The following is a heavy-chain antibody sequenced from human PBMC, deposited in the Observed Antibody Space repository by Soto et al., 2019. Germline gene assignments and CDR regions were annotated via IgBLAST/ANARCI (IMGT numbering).Heavy chain of an antibody. CDR2: IYFSGST. V-gene: IGHV4-39*01. CDR3: ARHWGRGAAGTCYN. J-gene: IGHJ4*02. CDR1: GGSISSRESY. Sequence: SETLSLTCSVSGGSISSRESYWGWIRRPPGKGLEWIGTIYFSGSTYYNPSLKSRVTMSVDTSKNQFSLKLTSVTAADTAVYYCARHWGRGAAGTCYNWGQGTLVTVS. D-gene: IGHD6-13*01.